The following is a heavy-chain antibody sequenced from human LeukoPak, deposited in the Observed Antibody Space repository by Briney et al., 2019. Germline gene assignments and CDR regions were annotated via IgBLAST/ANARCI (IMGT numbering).Heavy chain of an antibody. D-gene: IGHD6-6*01. CDR2: ISSSSRYI. J-gene: IGHJ3*02. V-gene: IGHV3-21*01. CDR1: GFTFSTYW. Sequence: GGSLRLSCAASGFTFSTYWMSWVRQAPGKGLEWVSSISSSSRYIYYADSVKGRFTISRDNAKNSLYLQMNSLRAEDTAVYYCARDLKPYSSSAWAFDIWGQGTMVTVSS. CDR3: ARDLKPYSSSAWAFDI.